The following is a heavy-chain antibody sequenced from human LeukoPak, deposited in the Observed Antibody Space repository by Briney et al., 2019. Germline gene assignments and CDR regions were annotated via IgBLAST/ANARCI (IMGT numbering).Heavy chain of an antibody. Sequence: GGSLRLSCAASGFTFSSYGMHWVRQAPGKGLEWVAVISYDGSNKYYADSVKGRFTISRDNSKNTLYLQMNSLRAEDTAVYYCAKSLGYSYGSDAFDIWGQGTMVTVSS. V-gene: IGHV3-30*18. CDR3: AKSLGYSYGSDAFDI. J-gene: IGHJ3*02. CDR2: ISYDGSNK. CDR1: GFTFSSYG. D-gene: IGHD5-18*01.